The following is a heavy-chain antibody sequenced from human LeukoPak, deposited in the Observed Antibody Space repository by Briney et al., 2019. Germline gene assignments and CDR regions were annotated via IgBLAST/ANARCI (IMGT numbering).Heavy chain of an antibody. Sequence: ASVKVSCKASGGIFSSYAISWVRQAPGQGLEWMGWMNPNSSNTGYAQKFQGRVTMTRNTSISTAYMELSSLRSEDPAVYYCASYSTVVKDSDAFDIWGQGTMVTVSS. CDR3: ASYSTVVKDSDAFDI. CDR2: MNPNSSNT. D-gene: IGHD4-23*01. J-gene: IGHJ3*02. V-gene: IGHV1-8*02. CDR1: GGIFSSYA.